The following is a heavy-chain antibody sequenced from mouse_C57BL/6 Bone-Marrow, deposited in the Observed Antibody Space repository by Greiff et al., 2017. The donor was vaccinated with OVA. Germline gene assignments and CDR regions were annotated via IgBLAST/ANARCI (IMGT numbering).Heavy chain of an antibody. CDR2: IRSKSSYYAT. V-gene: IGHV10-3*01. D-gene: IGHD2-3*01. CDR1: GFTFNTYA. CDR3: VRADDGAMDD. Sequence: GGGLVQPKGSLKLTCAASGFTFNTYAMLWVRQAPGKGLEWVARIRSKSSYYATYYADSVKDRITISRDDSQSTLYLQMNNLKTENTAMYYCVRADDGAMDDWGQGTSVTVSS. J-gene: IGHJ4*01.